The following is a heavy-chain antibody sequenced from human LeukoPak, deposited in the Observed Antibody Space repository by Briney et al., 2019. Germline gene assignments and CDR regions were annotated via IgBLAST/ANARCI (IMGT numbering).Heavy chain of an antibody. V-gene: IGHV4-34*01. CDR1: GGSFSGYY. Sequence: SEILSLTCAVYGGSFSGYYWSWIRQPPGKGLEWIGEINHSGSTNYNPSLKSRVTISVDTSKNQFSLKLSSVTAADTAVYYCARGPYNWNSRTRWFDPWGQGTLVTVSS. J-gene: IGHJ5*02. CDR2: INHSGST. D-gene: IGHD1-7*01. CDR3: ARGPYNWNSRTRWFDP.